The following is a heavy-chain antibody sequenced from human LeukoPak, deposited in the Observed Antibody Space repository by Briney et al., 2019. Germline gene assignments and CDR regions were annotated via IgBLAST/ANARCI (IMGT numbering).Heavy chain of an antibody. D-gene: IGHD3-10*02. CDR3: ARQYFLILSLYYFDY. Sequence: PSQTLSLTCTVSGGSISSATYYWSWIRQPAGKGLEWIGRIYTGGSTNYNPSLKSRVTISVDTSKNQFSLKLSSVTAADTAVYYCARQYFLILSLYYFDYWGQGTLVTVSS. CDR2: IYTGGST. J-gene: IGHJ4*02. V-gene: IGHV4-61*02. CDR1: GGSISSATYY.